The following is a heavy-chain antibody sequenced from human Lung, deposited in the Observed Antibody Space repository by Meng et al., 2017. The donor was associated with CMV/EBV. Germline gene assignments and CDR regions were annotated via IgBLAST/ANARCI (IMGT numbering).Heavy chain of an antibody. D-gene: IGHD2-2*02. V-gene: IGHV1-18*01. Sequence: ASVXVSXXASGYTFTSYGISWVRQAPGQGLEWMGWISAYNGNTNYAQKLQGRVTMTTDTSTSTAYMGLRSLRSDDTAVYYCARNPLYCSSTSCYIPGNYYYYYGMDVWGQGTXVTVSS. CDR2: ISAYNGNT. J-gene: IGHJ6*02. CDR1: GYTFTSYG. CDR3: ARNPLYCSSTSCYIPGNYYYYYGMDV.